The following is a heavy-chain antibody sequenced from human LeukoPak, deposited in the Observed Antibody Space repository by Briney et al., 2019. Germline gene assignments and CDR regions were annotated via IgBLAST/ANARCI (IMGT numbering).Heavy chain of an antibody. CDR3: TRVSGSYFRAAFDI. D-gene: IGHD1-26*01. CDR2: IRSEAYGGTT. Sequence: PGGSLRLSCTASGFTFGDYAMSWFRQAPGKGLEWVGFIRSEAYGGTTEYAASVKGRFTISRDDSKSIAYLQMNSLKTEDTAVYYCTRVSGSYFRAAFDIWGQGTMVTVSS. J-gene: IGHJ3*02. V-gene: IGHV3-49*03. CDR1: GFTFGDYA.